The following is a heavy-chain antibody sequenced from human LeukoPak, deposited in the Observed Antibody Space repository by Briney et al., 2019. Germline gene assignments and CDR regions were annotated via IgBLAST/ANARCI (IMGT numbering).Heavy chain of an antibody. D-gene: IGHD3-9*01. V-gene: IGHV1-2*02. CDR2: INPNSGGT. J-gene: IGHJ4*02. CDR1: EYTFTAYY. CDR3: ARSPHILTGENFDY. Sequence: ASVKVSCKASEYTFTAYYIHLVRQAPGQGLEWMGWINPNSGGTNYAQKFQGRVTMTRDTSISTAYMELSRLRFDDTALYYCARSPHILTGENFDYWGQGTLVTVSS.